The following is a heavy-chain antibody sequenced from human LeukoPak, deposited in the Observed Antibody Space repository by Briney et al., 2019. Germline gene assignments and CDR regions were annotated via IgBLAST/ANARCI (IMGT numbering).Heavy chain of an antibody. V-gene: IGHV3-7*01. CDR2: IKQDGSEK. CDR1: GFTFSIYW. J-gene: IGHJ4*02. Sequence: GGSLRLSCAASGFTFSIYWMSWVRQAPGKGLEWVANIKQDGSEKYYVDSVKGRFTISRENAKNSLYLQMNSLRAEDTAVYYCATLVATTRFDYWGQGTLVTVSS. D-gene: IGHD5-12*01. CDR3: ATLVATTRFDY.